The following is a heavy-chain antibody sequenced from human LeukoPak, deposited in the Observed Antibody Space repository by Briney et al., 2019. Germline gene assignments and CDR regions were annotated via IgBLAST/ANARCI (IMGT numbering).Heavy chain of an antibody. J-gene: IGHJ1*01. CDR3: ASFRGYGDYYFPH. D-gene: IGHD4-17*01. CDR2: IYDSGST. V-gene: IGHV4-61*05. Sequence: SETLSLTCTVSGGSISSRSYYWGWIRQPPGKRLEWIGYIYDSGSTNYNPSLKSRVTISVDTSKNQFPLKLSSVTAADTAVYYCASFRGYGDYYFPHWGQGTLVTVSS. CDR1: GGSISSRSYY.